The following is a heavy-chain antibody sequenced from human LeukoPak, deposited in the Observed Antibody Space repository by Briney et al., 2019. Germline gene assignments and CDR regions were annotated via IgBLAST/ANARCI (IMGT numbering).Heavy chain of an antibody. V-gene: IGHV3-23*01. J-gene: IGHJ1*01. CDR3: AKGSGYYPEYFQH. CDR1: GFTFSNYA. Sequence: PGGSLRLSCAASGFTFSNYAMSWVRQTPGKGLECVSVVTGSGGDTYYTGSVNGRFTISRDNSKNTLYLQMNSLRAEDTAVYYCAKGSGYYPEYFQHWGQGTLVTVSS. CDR2: VTGSGGDT. D-gene: IGHD3-22*01.